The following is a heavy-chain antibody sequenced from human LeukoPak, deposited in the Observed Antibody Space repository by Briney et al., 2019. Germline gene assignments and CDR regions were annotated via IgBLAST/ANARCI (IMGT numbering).Heavy chain of an antibody. V-gene: IGHV3-23*01. J-gene: IGHJ4*02. Sequence: GGSLRLSCAASGFTFSSYAMSWVRQAPGKGLEWVSTFSGSGGTTYYADSVRGRFTISRDNSKNTLYLQMNSLRAEDTAVYYCAKSEDSPIWFGELKRDYWGQGTLVTVSS. CDR3: AKSEDSPIWFGELKRDY. CDR2: FSGSGGTT. D-gene: IGHD3-10*01. CDR1: GFTFSSYA.